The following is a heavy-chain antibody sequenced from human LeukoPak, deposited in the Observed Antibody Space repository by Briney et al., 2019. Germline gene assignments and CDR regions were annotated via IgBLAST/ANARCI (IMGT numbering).Heavy chain of an antibody. V-gene: IGHV4-4*02. Sequence: LETLSLTCAVSGGSISSSNWWSWVRQPPGKGLEWIGEIYHSGSTNYNPSLKSRVTISVDKSKNQFSLKLSSVTAADTAVYYCAKRLGLGYCSGGSCPDAFDIWGQGTMVTVSS. CDR2: IYHSGST. J-gene: IGHJ3*02. D-gene: IGHD2-15*01. CDR3: AKRLGLGYCSGGSCPDAFDI. CDR1: GGSISSSNW.